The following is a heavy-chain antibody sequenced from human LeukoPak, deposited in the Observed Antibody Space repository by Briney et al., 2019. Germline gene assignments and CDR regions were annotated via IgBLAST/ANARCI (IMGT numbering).Heavy chain of an antibody. J-gene: IGHJ6*02. CDR3: ARWGSLSEAYYYYYGMDV. Sequence: HGDSLKISCKGSGYNFATYWIGWVRQMSGKGLEWMGIIYPGDSDTRYSPSFQGQVTISADKSISTAYLQWSSLKASDTAMYYCARWGSLSEAYYYYYGMDVWGQGTTVTVSS. CDR2: IYPGDSDT. V-gene: IGHV5-51*01. CDR1: GYNFATYW. D-gene: IGHD7-27*01.